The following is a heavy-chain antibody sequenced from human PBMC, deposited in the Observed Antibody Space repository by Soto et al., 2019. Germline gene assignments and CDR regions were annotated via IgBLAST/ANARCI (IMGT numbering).Heavy chain of an antibody. Sequence: EVQLVESGGGSVQTGGSLKISCAASGFTFGSYWMDWVRQAPGKGRLWVSRINGDGSRITYAASVKGRFTISRDNAQNTLYLQMNRLRADDSAVYYCSREALWFGESPRSGGQGTLVTVSS. CDR1: GFTFGSYW. CDR3: SREALWFGESPRS. J-gene: IGHJ4*02. V-gene: IGHV3-74*01. D-gene: IGHD3-10*01. CDR2: INGDGSRI.